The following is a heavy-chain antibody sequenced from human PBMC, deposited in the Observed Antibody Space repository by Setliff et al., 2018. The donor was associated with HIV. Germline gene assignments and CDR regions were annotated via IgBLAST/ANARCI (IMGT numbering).Heavy chain of an antibody. V-gene: IGHV4-59*08. J-gene: IGHJ4*02. CDR2: ISSSGTT. Sequence: SETLSLTCGVFGGSFSGSYWSWIRQSPGKALEWIGYISSSGTTNYNPSLRSRVTISIETSNTRFSLWLRSATAADTATYFCARLGRAIDDGGSSLRLDFWGQGMLVTVSS. CDR3: ARLGRAIDDGGSSLRLDF. D-gene: IGHD2-21*01. CDR1: GGSFSGSY.